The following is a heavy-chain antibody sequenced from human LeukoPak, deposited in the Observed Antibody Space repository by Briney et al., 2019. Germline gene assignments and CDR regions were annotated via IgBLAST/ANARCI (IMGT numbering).Heavy chain of an antibody. CDR2: INHSGST. CDR1: GGSFSGYY. CDR3: ARGPGIAVAGPHNNWFGP. V-gene: IGHV4-34*01. D-gene: IGHD6-19*01. J-gene: IGHJ5*02. Sequence: SETLSLTCAVYGGSFSGYYWSWIRQPPGKGLEWIGEINHSGSTNYNPSLKSRVTISVDTSKNQFSLKLSSVTAADTAVYYCARGPGIAVAGPHNNWFGPWGQGTLVTVSS.